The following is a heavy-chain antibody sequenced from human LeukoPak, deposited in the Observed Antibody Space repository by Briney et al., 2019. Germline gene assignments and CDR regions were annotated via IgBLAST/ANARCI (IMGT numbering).Heavy chain of an antibody. Sequence: SETLSLTCTVSGYSISSGYYWGWIRQPPGKGLEWIGSIYYSGSTYYNPSLKSRVTISVDTSKNQFSLKLSSVTAADTAVYYCARDKMVRGVKGAFDIWGQGTMVTVSS. CDR3: ARDKMVRGVKGAFDI. CDR2: IYYSGST. J-gene: IGHJ3*02. D-gene: IGHD3-10*01. V-gene: IGHV4-38-2*02. CDR1: GYSISSGYY.